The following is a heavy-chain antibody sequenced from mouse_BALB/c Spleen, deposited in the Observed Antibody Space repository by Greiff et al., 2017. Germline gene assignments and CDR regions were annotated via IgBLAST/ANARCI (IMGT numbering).Heavy chain of an antibody. Sequence: EVKVVESGGGLVQPGGSRKLSCAASGFTFSSFGMHWVRQAPEKGLEWVAYISSGSSTIYYADTVKGRFTISRDNPKNTLFLQMTSLRSEDTAMYYCAKDGYYEWFAYWGQGTLVTVSA. D-gene: IGHD2-3*01. CDR1: GFTFSSFG. J-gene: IGHJ3*01. CDR3: AKDGYYEWFAY. CDR2: ISSGSSTI. V-gene: IGHV5-17*02.